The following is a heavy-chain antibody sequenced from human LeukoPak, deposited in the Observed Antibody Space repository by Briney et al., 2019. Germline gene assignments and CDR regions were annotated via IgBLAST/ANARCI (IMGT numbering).Heavy chain of an antibody. CDR2: MNPNSGNT. Sequence: ASVKVSCKASGYTFTSYDINWLRQATGQGLEWMGWMNPNSGNTGYAQKFQGRVTMTRNTSISTAYMELSSLRSEDTAVYYCARVRGRGYSYGYGGYWGQGTLVTVSS. V-gene: IGHV1-8*01. J-gene: IGHJ4*02. D-gene: IGHD5-18*01. CDR3: ARVRGRGYSYGYGGY. CDR1: GYTFTSYD.